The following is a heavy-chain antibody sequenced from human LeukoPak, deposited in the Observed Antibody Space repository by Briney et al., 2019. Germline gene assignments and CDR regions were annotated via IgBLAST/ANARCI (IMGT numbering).Heavy chain of an antibody. V-gene: IGHV4-39*01. CDR3: ARQSDFWSGSSFDH. J-gene: IGHJ4*02. D-gene: IGHD3-3*01. Sequence: SETLSLTCTVSGGSMMYSNHYWGWIRQPPGKGLEWIGTIYYSGTTYYNPSLKSRVTISVDTSKNQFSLKLKFVTAADTAVYYCARQSDFWSGSSFDHWGQGTLVSVSS. CDR1: GGSMMYSNHY. CDR2: IYYSGTT.